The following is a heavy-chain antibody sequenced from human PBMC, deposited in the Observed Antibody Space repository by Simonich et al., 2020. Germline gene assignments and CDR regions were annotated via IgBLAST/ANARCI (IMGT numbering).Heavy chain of an antibody. J-gene: IGHJ4*02. CDR2: IYYSGST. CDR1: GGSISSYY. Sequence: QVQLQESGPGLVKPSETLSLTCTVSGGSISSYYWSWIRQPQGKGLEWIGYIYYSGSTNYNPSLKRRVPISVDTSKNQFSLKLSSVTAADTAVYYCARHDRWLQFYFDYWGQGTLVTVSS. V-gene: IGHV4-59*08. CDR3: ARHDRWLQFYFDY. D-gene: IGHD5-12*01.